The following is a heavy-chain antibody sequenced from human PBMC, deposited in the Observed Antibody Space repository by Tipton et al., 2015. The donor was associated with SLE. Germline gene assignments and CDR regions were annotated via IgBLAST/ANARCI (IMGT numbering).Heavy chain of an antibody. CDR3: AIHTGIVGATPFVY. J-gene: IGHJ4*02. CDR2: IDHSGST. Sequence: TLSLTCAVSGYSISSGYYWGWIRRPPGKGLEWSGSIDHSGSTYYNPSLQSRVPISVDTSNNQFSLKLSSVTAADTAAYYCAIHTGIVGATPFVYWGQGTLVTVSS. V-gene: IGHV4-38-2*01. D-gene: IGHD1-26*01. CDR1: GYSISSGYY.